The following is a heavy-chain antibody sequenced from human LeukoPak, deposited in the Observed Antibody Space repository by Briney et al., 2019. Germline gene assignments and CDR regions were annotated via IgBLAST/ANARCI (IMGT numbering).Heavy chain of an antibody. J-gene: IGHJ6*03. V-gene: IGHV4-4*08. CDR2: IYSSGST. Sequence: SETLSLTCTVSGGSISRYYWSWIRQPPGKGLEWIGYIYSSGSTNYNPSLKSRVTISVDTSKNQFSLKMSSVTAADTAVYYCARLHYGGNYGYYYYYMDVWGKGTTVTISS. D-gene: IGHD4-23*01. CDR3: ARLHYGGNYGYYYYYMDV. CDR1: GGSISRYY.